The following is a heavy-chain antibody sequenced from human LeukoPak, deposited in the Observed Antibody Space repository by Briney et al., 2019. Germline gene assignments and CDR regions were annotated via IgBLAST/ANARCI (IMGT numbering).Heavy chain of an antibody. CDR1: GFTFSSYA. D-gene: IGHD1-26*01. V-gene: IGHV3-23*01. CDR2: ISGSGGST. Sequence: GGSLRLSCGASGFTFSSYAMSWVRQAPGKGLEWVSAISGSGGSTYYADSVKGRFTISRDNSKNTLYLQMNSLRAEDTAVYYCAKDFRAVWELLQSYNFDYWGQGTLVTVSS. CDR3: AKDFRAVWELLQSYNFDY. J-gene: IGHJ4*02.